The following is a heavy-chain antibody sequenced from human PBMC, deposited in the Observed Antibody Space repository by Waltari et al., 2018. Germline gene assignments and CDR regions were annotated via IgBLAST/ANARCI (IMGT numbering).Heavy chain of an antibody. J-gene: IGHJ4*02. CDR2: ISAYNVNT. V-gene: IGHV1-18*03. D-gene: IGHD3-22*01. Sequence: QVQLVQSGAEVKTPGASVKVSCKASGYTFTSYGISWVRQAPGQGLERMGWISAYNVNTNYAQKLQGRVTMTIDTSTGTGYMELRSRRSGAMAVYYCARGLTYYYDGSGYYSLGYWGQGTLVTVS. CDR3: ARGLTYYYDGSGYYSLGY. CDR1: GYTFTSYG.